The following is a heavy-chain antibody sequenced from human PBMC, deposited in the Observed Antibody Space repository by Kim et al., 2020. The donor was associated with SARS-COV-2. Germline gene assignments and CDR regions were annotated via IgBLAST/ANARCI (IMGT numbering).Heavy chain of an antibody. V-gene: IGHV3-7*01. CDR3: ARDGLRYFDWLSTSFDY. J-gene: IGHJ4*02. Sequence: GGSLRLSCAASGFTFSSYWMSWVRQAPGKGLEWVANIKQDGSEKYYVDSVKGRFTISRDNAKNSLYLQMNSLRAEDTAVYYCARDGLRYFDWLSTSFDYWGQRTLGTVSS. CDR1: GFTFSSYW. CDR2: IKQDGSEK. D-gene: IGHD3-9*01.